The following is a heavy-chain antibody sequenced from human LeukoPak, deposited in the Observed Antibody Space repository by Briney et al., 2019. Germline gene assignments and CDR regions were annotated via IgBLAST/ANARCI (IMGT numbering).Heavy chain of an antibody. V-gene: IGHV3-15*01. CDR3: TTRPPVVALDAFDI. CDR2: IKSKTDGGTT. J-gene: IGHJ3*02. Sequence: GGSLRLSCAASGFTFSNAWMSWVRQAPGKGLEWVGRIKSKTDGGTTDYAAPVKGRSTISRDDSKNTLYLQTNSLKTEDTAVYYCTTRPPVVALDAFDIWGQGTMVTVSS. D-gene: IGHD3-22*01. CDR1: GFTFSNAW.